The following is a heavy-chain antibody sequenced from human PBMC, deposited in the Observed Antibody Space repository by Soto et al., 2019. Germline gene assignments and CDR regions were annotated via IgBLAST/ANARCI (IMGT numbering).Heavy chain of an antibody. D-gene: IGHD6-6*01. CDR3: ASRGYTSSSVQYYDMDV. J-gene: IGHJ6*02. CDR1: GYSFPNYW. Sequence: PGESLKISCKGSGYSFPNYWISWVRQMPGKGLEWMGRIDPSDSYTNYSPSFQGHVTTSADKSISTAYLQWSSLKASDTAMYYCASRGYTSSSVQYYDMDVWGHGTTVTVSS. V-gene: IGHV5-10-1*01. CDR2: IDPSDSYT.